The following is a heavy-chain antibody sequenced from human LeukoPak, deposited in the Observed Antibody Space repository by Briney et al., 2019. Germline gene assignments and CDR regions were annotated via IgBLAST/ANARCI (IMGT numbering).Heavy chain of an antibody. Sequence: GESLKISCKGSRYSFSSYWIGWVRQMPGKGLAWMGIIYPGDSDTRYSPSFQGQVTISADKSISTAYLQWSSLKASDTAMYYCARHGLRGGYYNWFDPWGQGTLVTVSS. CDR1: RYSFSSYW. J-gene: IGHJ5*02. CDR2: IYPGDSDT. CDR3: ARHGLRGGYYNWFDP. V-gene: IGHV5-51*01. D-gene: IGHD3-22*01.